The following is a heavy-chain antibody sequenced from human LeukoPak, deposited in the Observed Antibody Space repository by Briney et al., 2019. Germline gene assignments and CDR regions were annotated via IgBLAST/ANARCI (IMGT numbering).Heavy chain of an antibody. CDR2: TWNDGNNK. CDR3: AKWSGTSINAYYMDV. Sequence: PGGSLRLSCAVSGFTLSNYGMHWVRQAPGKGLEWVALTWNDGNNKYYADSVKGRFTISKDNSKNKVGLQMNSLRAEDTAVYYCAKWSGTSINAYYMDVWGKGTTVTVSS. CDR1: GFTLSNYG. V-gene: IGHV3-33*06. J-gene: IGHJ6*03. D-gene: IGHD2-8*01.